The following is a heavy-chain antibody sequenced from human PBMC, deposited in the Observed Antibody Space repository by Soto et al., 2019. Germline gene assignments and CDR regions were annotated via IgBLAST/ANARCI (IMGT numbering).Heavy chain of an antibody. V-gene: IGHV1-18*01. D-gene: IGHD1-26*01. CDR1: GYTFTSYG. J-gene: IGHJ4*02. CDR3: ASSREGGGGRYFDS. CDR2: ISAHNGNT. Sequence: QVQLVQSGAEVRKPGASVKVSCKASGYTFTSYGLTWVRQAPGQGLEWMGWISAHNGNTNYAQKLQGRVTMTTDTPTRTAYMELGSLRSDDTAVYYCASSREGGGGRYFDSWGQGTLVTVSS.